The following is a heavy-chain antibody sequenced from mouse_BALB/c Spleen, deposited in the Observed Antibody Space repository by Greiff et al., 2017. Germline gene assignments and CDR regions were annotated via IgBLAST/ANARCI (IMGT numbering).Heavy chain of an antibody. CDR2: IWAGGST. J-gene: IGHJ3*01. V-gene: IGHV2-9*02. Sequence: QVQLQQSGPGLVAPSQSLSITCTVSGFSLTSYGVHWVRQPPGKGLEWLGVIWAGGSTNYNSALMSRLSISKDNSKSQVFLKMNSLQTDDTAMYYCAREGDYGYLPWFAYWGQGTLVTVSA. CDR3: AREGDYGYLPWFAY. D-gene: IGHD1-2*01. CDR1: GFSLTSYG.